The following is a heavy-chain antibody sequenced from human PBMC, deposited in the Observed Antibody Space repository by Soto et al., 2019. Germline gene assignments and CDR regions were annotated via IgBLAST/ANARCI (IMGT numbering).Heavy chain of an antibody. CDR2: ISPDGRTT. Sequence: GGSLRLSCAASGFMFSRSWMSWVRQAPGEGLKWVASISPDGRTTYYVDSVKGRFTISRDNAGNSVYLQMNSLRVGDTAIFYCASLLGSVTTFDNWGQGTLVTVSS. J-gene: IGHJ4*02. V-gene: IGHV3-7*01. CDR1: GFMFSRSW. D-gene: IGHD1-1*01. CDR3: ASLLGSVTTFDN.